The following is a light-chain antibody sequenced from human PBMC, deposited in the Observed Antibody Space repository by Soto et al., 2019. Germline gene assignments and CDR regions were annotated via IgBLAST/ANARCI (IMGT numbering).Light chain of an antibody. Sequence: QSVLTQPASVSGSPGQSITISCSGTSSNIGGYNVVSWYQQHPGKAPKVIVYEGIKRPSGVSDRFSGSTSGSTASLTISGLQAEDEAEYYCCPYVGATTYVFGSGTKV. V-gene: IGLV2-23*01. J-gene: IGLJ1*01. CDR1: SSNIGGYNV. CDR3: CPYVGATTYV. CDR2: EGI.